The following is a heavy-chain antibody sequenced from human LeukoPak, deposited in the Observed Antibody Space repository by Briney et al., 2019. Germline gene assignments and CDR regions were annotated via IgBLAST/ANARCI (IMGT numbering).Heavy chain of an antibody. V-gene: IGHV4-39*07. D-gene: IGHD6-19*01. J-gene: IGHJ4*02. CDR2: IYYSGST. Sequence: SETLSLTCSVSGGSISSSSDYWDWIRQPPGKGLEWIGSIYYSGSTYYNPSLKSRITISINTSKNQFSLKLSSVTAADTAVYYCARELSYSSGWSGYWGQGTLVTVSS. CDR3: ARELSYSSGWSGY. CDR1: GGSISSSSDY.